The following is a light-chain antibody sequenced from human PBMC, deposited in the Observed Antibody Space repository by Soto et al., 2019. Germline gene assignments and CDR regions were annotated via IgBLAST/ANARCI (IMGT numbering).Light chain of an antibody. CDR2: DVS. Sequence: QSALTHPASVSGSPGQSITISCTGTSSDVGGYNYVSWYQQHPGKAPKFMIYDVSNRPSGVSNRFSGSKSGNTASLTISGLQAEDEADYYCSSYTSNTTVVFGGGTKVTVL. J-gene: IGLJ2*01. CDR1: SSDVGGYNY. CDR3: SSYTSNTTVV. V-gene: IGLV2-14*01.